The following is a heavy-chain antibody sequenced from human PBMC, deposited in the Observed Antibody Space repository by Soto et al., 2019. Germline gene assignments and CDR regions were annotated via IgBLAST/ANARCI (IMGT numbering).Heavy chain of an antibody. CDR2: ISGSGGST. CDR1: GFTFSSYA. D-gene: IGHD2-2*01. V-gene: IGHV3-23*01. CDR3: AKDALGYCISTSCLGPDY. Sequence: EVQVLESGGGLVQPGGSLRLSCAASGFTFSSYAMSWVRQAPGKGLEWVSAISGSGGSTYYADSVKGRFTISRDNSKNTLYLQMNSLRAEDTAVYYCAKDALGYCISTSCLGPDYWGQGTLVTVSS. J-gene: IGHJ4*02.